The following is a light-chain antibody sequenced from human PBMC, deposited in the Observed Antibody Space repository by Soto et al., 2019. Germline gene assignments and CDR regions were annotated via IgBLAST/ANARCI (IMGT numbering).Light chain of an antibody. Sequence: EIVLTRFPATLSLSPGERATLSCRASQSVDSTYLAWYQQKPDQSPRLLIYATSTRAAGIPARFSGSGSGTEFTLTISSLQSEDSAVYYCHQYNNWWTFGQGTKVDI. CDR1: QSVDSTY. V-gene: IGKV3D-15*01. J-gene: IGKJ1*01. CDR2: ATS. CDR3: HQYNNWWT.